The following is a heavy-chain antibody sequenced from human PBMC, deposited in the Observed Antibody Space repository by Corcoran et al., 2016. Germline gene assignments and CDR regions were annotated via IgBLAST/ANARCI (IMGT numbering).Heavy chain of an antibody. D-gene: IGHD5-18*01. CDR2: ISWDGGST. J-gene: IGHJ3*02. V-gene: IGHV3-43*01. CDR3: AKDFGYSYGSGAFDI. Sequence: EVQLVESGGVVVQPGGSLRLSCAASGFTVDDYTMHWVRQAPGKGLEWVSLISWDGGSTYYADSVKGRFTISRDNSKNSLYLQMNSLRTEETALYYCAKDFGYSYGSGAFDIWGQGTMVTVSS. CDR1: GFTVDDYT.